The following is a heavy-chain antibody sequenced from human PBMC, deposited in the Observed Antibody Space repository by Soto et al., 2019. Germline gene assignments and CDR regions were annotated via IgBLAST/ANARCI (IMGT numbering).Heavy chain of an antibody. V-gene: IGHV5-51*01. J-gene: IGHJ4*02. CDR3: VRPDSTGYYVY. Sequence: GESLKISCKGAGYSFDIYCIGWVRQMPGKGLEWMGIINPGDSDFRYSPSFQGQVTISADKYISTAYLQWSSLKASDTAMYYCVRPDSTGYYVYWGQGTLVTVSS. D-gene: IGHD3-22*01. CDR2: INPGDSDF. CDR1: GYSFDIYC.